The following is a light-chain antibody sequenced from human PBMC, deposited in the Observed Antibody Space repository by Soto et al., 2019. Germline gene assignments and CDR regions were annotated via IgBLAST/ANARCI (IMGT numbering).Light chain of an antibody. CDR1: SSDVGGYSY. J-gene: IGLJ1*01. CDR3: ASYTPSSTYF. V-gene: IGLV2-14*01. Sequence: QSVLTQPASVSGSPGQSIAISCTGTSSDVGGYSYVSWYQQQPGKAPKLVISDVSNRPSGVSDRFSGSKSGNTASLTISGLQIEDEVIYYGASYTPSSTYFFETGTKVTVL. CDR2: DVS.